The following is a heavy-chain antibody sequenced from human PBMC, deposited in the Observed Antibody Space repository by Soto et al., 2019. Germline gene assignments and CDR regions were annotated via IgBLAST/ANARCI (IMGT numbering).Heavy chain of an antibody. CDR1: GGSISNYY. CDR2: IYSSGST. V-gene: IGHV4-59*01. CDR3: ARDHPHSYGVYYFDY. J-gene: IGHJ4*02. Sequence: QVQLQESGPGLVKPSETLSLTCTVSGGSISNYYWNWIRQSPGKGLEWIGYIYSSGSTHYNPSLQNRVTXSXAXSQXQVSLKVNSVTAADTAVYYCARDHPHSYGVYYFDYWGQGTPVTVSS. D-gene: IGHD5-18*01.